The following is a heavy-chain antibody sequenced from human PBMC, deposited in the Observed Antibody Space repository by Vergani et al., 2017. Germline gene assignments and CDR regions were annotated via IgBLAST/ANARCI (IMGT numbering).Heavy chain of an antibody. CDR3: AKGSITICGVVRG. CDR1: GFTFSNFG. V-gene: IGHV3-30*02. J-gene: IGHJ4*02. Sequence: QVQLVESAGGVVQPGGSLRLSCAASGFTFSNFGMHWIRQAPGKGLEWLAYIGKDGINTRYRDAVKGLFTVSRDNSKNTLYLQMTSLRAEDTAVYYCAKGSITICGVVRGWGQGTLVTVSS. CDR2: IGKDGINT. D-gene: IGHD3-3*01.